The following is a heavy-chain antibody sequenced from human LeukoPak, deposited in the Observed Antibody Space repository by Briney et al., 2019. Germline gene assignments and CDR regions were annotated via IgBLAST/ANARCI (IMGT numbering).Heavy chain of an antibody. CDR3: ASSIVVVPAAGGYYYYCMDV. D-gene: IGHD2-2*01. CDR1: GGSISSYY. J-gene: IGHJ6*02. V-gene: IGHV4-59*01. Sequence: SETLSLTCTVSGGSISSYYWSWIRQPPGKGLEWIGYIYYSGSTNYNPSLKSRVTISVDTSKNQFSLKLSSVTAADTAVYYCASSIVVVPAAGGYYYYCMDVWGQGTTVTVSS. CDR2: IYYSGST.